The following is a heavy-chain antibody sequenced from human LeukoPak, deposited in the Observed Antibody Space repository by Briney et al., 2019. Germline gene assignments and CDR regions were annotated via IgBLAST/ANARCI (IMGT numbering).Heavy chain of an antibody. Sequence: ASVKVSCKASGGTFSSYAISWVRQAPGQGLEWMGRIIPILGIANYAQKFQGRVTITADKSTSTAYMELSSLRSEDTAVYYCARSYNWNYSPYYFDYWGQGTLVTVSS. CDR3: ARSYNWNYSPYYFDY. CDR1: GGTFSSYA. J-gene: IGHJ4*02. D-gene: IGHD1-1*01. CDR2: IIPILGIA. V-gene: IGHV1-69*04.